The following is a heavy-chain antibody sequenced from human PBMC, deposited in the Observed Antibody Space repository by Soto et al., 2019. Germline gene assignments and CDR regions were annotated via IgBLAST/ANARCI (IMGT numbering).Heavy chain of an antibody. J-gene: IGHJ4*02. D-gene: IGHD3-10*01. CDR1: GESFSGYY. CDR3: ARENNVLPGGYFDY. V-gene: IGHV4-34*01. CDR2: INRSGST. Sequence: PSETLSLTCAVYGESFSGYYWSWIRQPPGEGLEWIGEINRSGSTNYSPSLKSRVTISVDTSKNQFSLKLSSVTAADTAVYYCARENNVLPGGYFDYWGQGTLVTVSS.